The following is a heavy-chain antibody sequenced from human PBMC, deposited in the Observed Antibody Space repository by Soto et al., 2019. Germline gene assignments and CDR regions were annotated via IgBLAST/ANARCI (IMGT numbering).Heavy chain of an antibody. Sequence: QLQLQESGPGLVKPSETLSLTCSVSGASISSSGYYYGWIRQPPGKGLEWIGSIYYSGSTYYNPSLKSRVTISVDTSKNQFSLKLRSVTAADTAVYYCARRYSGTSSYPFDYWGQGTLVTVSS. CDR2: IYYSGST. V-gene: IGHV4-39*01. J-gene: IGHJ4*02. D-gene: IGHD1-26*01. CDR1: GASISSSGYY. CDR3: ARRYSGTSSYPFDY.